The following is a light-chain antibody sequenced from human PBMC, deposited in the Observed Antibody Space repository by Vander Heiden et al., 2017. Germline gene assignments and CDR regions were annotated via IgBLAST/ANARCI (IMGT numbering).Light chain of an antibody. CDR2: QRD. J-gene: IGLJ3*02. Sequence: SYELTQPPSVSVSPGQTARITCSGDTLRDKYICWYQQTPGQSPVLVIYQRDKRPSGIPERFSGSISGNTATLIISGTQAMDEADYYCQAWDSGTAPFGGGTKLTVL. CDR3: QAWDSGTAP. V-gene: IGLV3-1*01. CDR1: TLRDKY.